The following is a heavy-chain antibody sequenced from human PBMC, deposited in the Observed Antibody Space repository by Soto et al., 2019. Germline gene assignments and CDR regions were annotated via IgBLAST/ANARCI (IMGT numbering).Heavy chain of an antibody. J-gene: IGHJ6*02. V-gene: IGHV1-69*06. D-gene: IGHD3-22*01. CDR1: GGTFSSYA. Sequence: QVQLVQSGAEVKKPGSSVKVSCKASGGTFSSYAISWVRQAPGQGLEWMGGIIPIFGTANYAQKFQGRVTITADKSTSTAYMGLRSLRAEDTAVYYCARATLDYDSSGYETYYYYGMDVWGQGTTVTVSS. CDR3: ARATLDYDSSGYETYYYYGMDV. CDR2: IIPIFGTA.